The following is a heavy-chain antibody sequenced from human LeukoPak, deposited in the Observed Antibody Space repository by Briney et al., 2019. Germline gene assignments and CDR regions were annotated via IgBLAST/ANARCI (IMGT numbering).Heavy chain of an antibody. CDR2: INPNSGGT. V-gene: IGHV1-2*02. J-gene: IGHJ4*02. D-gene: IGHD6-13*01. CDR3: ARESRPKNSSWYFFDY. Sequence: ASVKVSCKASGYTFTSYDINWVRQATGQGLEWMGWINPNSGGTNYAQKFQGRVTMTRDTSISTAYMELSRLRSDDTAVYYCARESRPKNSSWYFFDYWGQGTLVTVSS. CDR1: GYTFTSYD.